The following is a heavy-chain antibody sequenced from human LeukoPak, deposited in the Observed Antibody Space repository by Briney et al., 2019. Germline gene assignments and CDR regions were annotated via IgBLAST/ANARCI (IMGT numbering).Heavy chain of an antibody. CDR1: GFTVSNNY. V-gene: IGHV3-53*01. J-gene: IGHJ3*02. CDR3: ARPTRALAFDI. Sequence: GGSLRLSCAASGFTVSNNYMSWVGQAPGKGLEWVSVIYSGGSTYYADSVKGRFTISRDNSKNTLYLQMNSLRAEDTAVYYCARPTRALAFDIWGKGTTVTASS. CDR2: IYSGGST. D-gene: IGHD2-2*01.